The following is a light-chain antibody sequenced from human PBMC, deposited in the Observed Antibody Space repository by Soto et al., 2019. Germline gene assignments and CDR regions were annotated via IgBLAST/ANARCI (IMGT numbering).Light chain of an antibody. CDR1: SSDVGDYNY. CDR2: DVS. V-gene: IGLV2-14*01. Sequence: QSVLTQPASVSGSPGQSITISCTGTSSDVGDYNYVSWYQQHPGKAPKLMIYDVSNRPSGVSNRFSGSKSGNTASLTISGLQAEDEADYYCSSYTSISTLDVFGTGPKLTVL. J-gene: IGLJ1*01. CDR3: SSYTSISTLDV.